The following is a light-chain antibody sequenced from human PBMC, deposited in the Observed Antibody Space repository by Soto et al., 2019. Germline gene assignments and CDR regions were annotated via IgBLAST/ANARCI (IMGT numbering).Light chain of an antibody. CDR2: KAS. CDR3: QQYNSWT. V-gene: IGKV1-5*03. Sequence: DIQMTQSPSTLSASVGYRVTITCRASQSISSWLAWYQQKPGKAPKLLIYKASSLEGGVPSRFSGSGSGTEFTLTISSLQPDDFATYYCQQYNSWTFGQGTKVDIK. CDR1: QSISSW. J-gene: IGKJ1*01.